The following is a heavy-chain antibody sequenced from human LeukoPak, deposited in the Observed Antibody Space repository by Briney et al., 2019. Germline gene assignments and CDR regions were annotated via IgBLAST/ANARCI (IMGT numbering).Heavy chain of an antibody. CDR2: INHSGST. CDR3: ASSGYYSYFDY. CDR1: GGSFSGYY. J-gene: IGHJ4*02. D-gene: IGHD3-22*01. V-gene: IGHV4-34*01. Sequence: SETLSLTCAVYGGSFSGYYWSWIRQPPGKGLEWIGEINHSGSTNYNPSLKGRVTISVDTSKNQFSLKLSSVTAADTAVYYCASSGYYSYFDYWGQGTQVTVSS.